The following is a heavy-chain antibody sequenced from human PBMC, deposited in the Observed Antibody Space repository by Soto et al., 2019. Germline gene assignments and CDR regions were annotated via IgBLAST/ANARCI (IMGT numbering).Heavy chain of an antibody. Sequence: SETLSLTCAVYGGSFSGYYWCWIRLPPGKGLEWIGYIYYSGSTNYNPSLKSRVTISVDTSKNQFSLKLSSVTAADTAVYYCARLVWSYGTWFDPWGQGTLVTVSS. D-gene: IGHD5-18*01. CDR2: IYYSGST. CDR1: GGSFSGYY. V-gene: IGHV4-59*08. CDR3: ARLVWSYGTWFDP. J-gene: IGHJ5*02.